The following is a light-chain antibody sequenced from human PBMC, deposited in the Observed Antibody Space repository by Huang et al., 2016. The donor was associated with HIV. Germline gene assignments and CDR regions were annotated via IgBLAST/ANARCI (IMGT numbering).Light chain of an antibody. CDR1: RSVSSH. J-gene: IGKJ3*01. Sequence: EIVMTQSPATLSASPGERATLSCRASRSVSSHLALYQQKPGQAPTLLIYGASTRAIGTPAGFRGRGSGRECTLTLSSLQSEDFAVYYCQQKKTWPPVVTVGHWTKVDIK. CDR2: GAS. CDR3: QQKKTWPPVVT. V-gene: IGKV3-15*01.